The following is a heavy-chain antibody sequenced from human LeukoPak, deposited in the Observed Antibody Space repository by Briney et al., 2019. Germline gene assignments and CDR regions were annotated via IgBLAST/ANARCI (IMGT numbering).Heavy chain of an antibody. CDR3: ARDLAAAGLRDAFDI. D-gene: IGHD6-13*01. V-gene: IGHV3-20*04. CDR2: INWNGGST. Sequence: GGSLRLSCAASGFTFSSYSMNWVRRAPGKGLEWVSGINWNGGSTGYADSVKGRFTISRDNAKNSLYLQMNSLRAEDTALYYCARDLAAAGLRDAFDIWGQGTMVTVSS. J-gene: IGHJ3*02. CDR1: GFTFSSYS.